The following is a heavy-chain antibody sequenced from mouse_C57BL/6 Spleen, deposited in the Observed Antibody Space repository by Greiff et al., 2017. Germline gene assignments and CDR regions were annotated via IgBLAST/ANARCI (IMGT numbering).Heavy chain of an antibody. CDR3: ARGTGTSGGFAY. V-gene: IGHV5-4*03. CDR1: GFTFSSYA. D-gene: IGHD4-1*01. J-gene: IGHJ3*01. CDR2: ISDGGSYT. Sequence: EVKVVESGGGLVKPGGSLKLSCAASGFTFSSYAMSWVRQTPEKRLEWVATISDGGSYTYYPANVKGRFTISRDNAKNNLYLQMSHLKSKDTAMYYCARGTGTSGGFAYWGQGTLVTVSA.